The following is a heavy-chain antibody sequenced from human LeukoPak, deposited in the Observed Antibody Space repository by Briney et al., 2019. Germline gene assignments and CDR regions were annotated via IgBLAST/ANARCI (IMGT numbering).Heavy chain of an antibody. D-gene: IGHD3-16*01. CDR1: GFTFSTYG. CDR2: ISYDGRNR. J-gene: IGHJ1*01. V-gene: IGHV3-30*18. Sequence: GGSLRLSCAASGFTFSTYGMHWVRQAPDKGLEWLAVISYDGRNRYYAESVKGRFTISRDNSKNTLYLQIDSLRTEDTAVYYCAKDFGGKNLAEYFQNWGQGTLVTVSS. CDR3: AKDFGGKNLAEYFQN.